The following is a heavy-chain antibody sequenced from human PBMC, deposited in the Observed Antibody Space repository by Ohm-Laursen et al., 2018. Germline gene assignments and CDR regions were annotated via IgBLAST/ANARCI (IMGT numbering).Heavy chain of an antibody. CDR1: GFTFSSYG. D-gene: IGHD2-2*01. J-gene: IGHJ5*02. CDR2: ISYDGSNK. CDR3: ARDLSSTHGNNWFDP. Sequence: SLRLSCAASGFTFSSYGMHWVRQAPGKGLEWLAVISYDGSNKYYADSVKGRFTISKDNSKNTLSLQMNSLRAEDTAVYYCARDLSSTHGNNWFDPWGQGTLVTVSS. V-gene: IGHV3-30*03.